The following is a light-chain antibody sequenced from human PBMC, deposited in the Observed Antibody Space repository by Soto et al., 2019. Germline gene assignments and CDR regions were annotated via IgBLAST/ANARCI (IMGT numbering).Light chain of an antibody. CDR1: QSVSGD. CDR3: QKYNNWPRT. Sequence: ETVMTQSAATLSVSPGETATLSCRASQSVSGDLAWYQQKPGQAPRILIFAESTRATSVPDRFTGSRSGTELNLTISRLQSEDFAIYYCQKYNNWPRTCGQGTKVDIK. J-gene: IGKJ1*01. CDR2: AES. V-gene: IGKV3-15*01.